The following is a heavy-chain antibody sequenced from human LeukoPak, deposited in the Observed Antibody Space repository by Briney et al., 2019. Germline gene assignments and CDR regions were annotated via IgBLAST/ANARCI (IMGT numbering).Heavy chain of an antibody. CDR1: GGSISSSSYY. CDR3: ARDLIRGYGSGSYYFMGFDY. D-gene: IGHD3-10*01. J-gene: IGHJ4*02. V-gene: IGHV4-39*07. Sequence: SETLSLTCTVSGGSISSSSYYWGWIRQPPGKGLEWIGSIYYSGSTYYNPSLKSRVTISVDTSKNQFSLKLSSVTAADTAVYYCARDLIRGYGSGSYYFMGFDYWGQGTLVTVSS. CDR2: IYYSGST.